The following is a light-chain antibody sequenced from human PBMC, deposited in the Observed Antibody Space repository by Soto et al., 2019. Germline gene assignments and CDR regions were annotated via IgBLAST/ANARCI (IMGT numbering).Light chain of an antibody. Sequence: SYELTQPPSVSVSPGQSASITCSGDKLGDKYACWYQQKPGQSPVLVIYQDNKRPSGIPERFSGSNSWNTATLTISGTQAMDEADYYCQAWDSSTYVVFGGGTKLTVL. J-gene: IGLJ2*01. CDR1: KLGDKY. CDR2: QDN. V-gene: IGLV3-1*01. CDR3: QAWDSSTYVV.